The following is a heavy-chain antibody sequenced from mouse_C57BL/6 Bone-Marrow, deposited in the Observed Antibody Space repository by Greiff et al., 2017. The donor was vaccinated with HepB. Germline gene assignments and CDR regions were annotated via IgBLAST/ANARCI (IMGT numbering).Heavy chain of an antibody. D-gene: IGHD1-1*01. CDR3: TREGYYYGSFDY. V-gene: IGHV1-81*01. J-gene: IGHJ2*01. CDR2: IYPRSGNT. Sequence: QVQLKESGAELARPGASVKLSCKASGYTFTSYGISWVKQRTGQGLEWIGEIYPRSGNTYYTEKFKGKATLTADKSSRTAYMELRSLTSEDSAVYFCTREGYYYGSFDYWGQGTTLTVSS. CDR1: GYTFTSYG.